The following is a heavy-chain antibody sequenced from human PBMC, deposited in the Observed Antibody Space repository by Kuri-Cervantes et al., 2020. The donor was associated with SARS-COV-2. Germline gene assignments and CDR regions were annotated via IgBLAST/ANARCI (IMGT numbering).Heavy chain of an antibody. Sequence: GESLKIPCAAPGFPYSNAWMNWVRQAPGQGVGWVGRIKSKAYDGTTQYAASVKGSFTISRDDSKSIAYLQMNSLRTEDTGVYYCTTTYDGSGYHPYYFAYWGQGTLVTVSS. V-gene: IGHV3-15*07. CDR3: TTTYDGSGYHPYYFAY. J-gene: IGHJ4*02. CDR2: IKSKAYDGTT. CDR1: GFPYSNAW. D-gene: IGHD3-22*01.